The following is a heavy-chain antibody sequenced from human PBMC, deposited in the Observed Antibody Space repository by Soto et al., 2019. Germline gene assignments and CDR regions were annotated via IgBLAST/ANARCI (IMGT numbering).Heavy chain of an antibody. CDR3: ATSQKGYNWNYFDH. J-gene: IGHJ4*02. D-gene: IGHD1-20*01. V-gene: IGHV4-39*01. CDR1: GGSISGSYYY. CDR2: VFYTGFT. Sequence: SETLSLPCAVSGGSISGSYYYWAWLRQSPGKGPEWIGSVFYTGFTSYNPSLESRVSVSVDTSKSQFSLKLSAVTAADTAVYYCATSQKGYNWNYFDHWGQGALVTVS.